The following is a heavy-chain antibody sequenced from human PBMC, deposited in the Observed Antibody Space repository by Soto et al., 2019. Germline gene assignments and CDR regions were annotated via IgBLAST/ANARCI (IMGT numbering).Heavy chain of an antibody. J-gene: IGHJ2*01. CDR3: AKDVKDIVLNRRWYFDL. CDR2: ISYDGSNK. CDR1: GFTFSSYG. V-gene: IGHV3-30*18. Sequence: QVQLVESGGGVVQPGRSLRLSCAASGFTFSSYGMHWVRQAPGKGLEWVAVISYDGSNKYYADSVKGRFTISRDNSKNTLYLQMNSVRAENTAVYYCAKDVKDIVLNRRWYFDLWGRGTLVNVSS. D-gene: IGHD2-8*01.